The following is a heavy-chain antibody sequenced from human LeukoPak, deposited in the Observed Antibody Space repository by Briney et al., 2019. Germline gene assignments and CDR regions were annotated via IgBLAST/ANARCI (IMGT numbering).Heavy chain of an antibody. CDR1: GYTFTGYY. CDR2: INPNSGGT. Sequence: ASVKVSCKASGYTFTGYYMHWVRQAPGQGLEWMGWINPNSGGTNYAQKFQGRVTMTRDTSISTAYMELSRLRSDDTAVYYCAKAQGYSSGNYFDYWGQGTLVTVSS. D-gene: IGHD6-19*01. J-gene: IGHJ4*02. V-gene: IGHV1-2*02. CDR3: AKAQGYSSGNYFDY.